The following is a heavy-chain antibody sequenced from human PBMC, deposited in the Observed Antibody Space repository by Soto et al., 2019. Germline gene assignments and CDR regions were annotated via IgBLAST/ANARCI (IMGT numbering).Heavy chain of an antibody. Sequence: QAHLEQSEAEVKRPGASVKVSCKASGYTFSDFDINWLRQAAGQGPEWMGWMNAKSRATFSAQRFQGKFNMTWDTSLSTAYMEVGSLTSDDAAIYYCARGNPFNYAGFDVWGQGTTVAVSS. V-gene: IGHV1-8*01. J-gene: IGHJ6*02. CDR1: GYTFSDFD. CDR3: ARGNPFNYAGFDV. CDR2: MNAKSRAT. D-gene: IGHD3-16*01.